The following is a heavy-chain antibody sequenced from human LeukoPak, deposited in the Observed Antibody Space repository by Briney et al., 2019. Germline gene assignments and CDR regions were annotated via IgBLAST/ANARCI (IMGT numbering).Heavy chain of an antibody. J-gene: IGHJ3*01. CDR3: ARDWSVIAVASHAFDV. CDR2: IYYSGST. V-gene: IGHV4-39*07. CDR1: SGSIPSNGYY. Sequence: TSETLSLTCSVSSGSIPSNGYYWGWIRQPPGKGLEWIGTIYYSGSTNYNPSLKSRVTISVDKSNNQFSLKLSSVTAADTAVYYCARDWSVIAVASHAFDVWGQGTMVTVSS. D-gene: IGHD6-19*01.